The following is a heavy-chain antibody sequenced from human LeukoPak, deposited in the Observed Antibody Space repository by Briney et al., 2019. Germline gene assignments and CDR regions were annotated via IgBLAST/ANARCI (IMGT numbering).Heavy chain of an antibody. D-gene: IGHD2-15*01. CDR1: GGTFTIYA. J-gene: IGHJ5*02. Sequence: SVKVSFKASGGTFTIYAISWVRQAPGQGLEWMGRIITIFGTANSAHKFYGRVTITTDESTSTAYMELSSLRSEDTAVYYCARDPGTRVVAPGVIWFDPWGQGTLVPVSS. CDR2: IITIFGTA. V-gene: IGHV1-69*05. CDR3: ARDPGTRVVAPGVIWFDP.